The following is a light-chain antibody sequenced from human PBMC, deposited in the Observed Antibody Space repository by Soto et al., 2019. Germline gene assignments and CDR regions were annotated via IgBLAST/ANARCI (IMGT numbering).Light chain of an antibody. Sequence: QSVLTQPPSASGTPGQRVTISCSGSSSNIGSTYVYWYQQLPGTAPKLLIYRNSQRPSGVPDRFSGSKSATSASLAISGLRSEDEADSYCAAWDDSLSGYVVFGGGTKLTVL. CDR1: SSNIGSTY. CDR3: AAWDDSLSGYVV. CDR2: RNS. J-gene: IGLJ2*01. V-gene: IGLV1-47*01.